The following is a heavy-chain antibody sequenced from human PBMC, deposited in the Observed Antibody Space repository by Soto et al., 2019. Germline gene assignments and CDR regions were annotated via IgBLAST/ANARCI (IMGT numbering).Heavy chain of an antibody. CDR1: GGSISSSSYY. CDR2: IYYSGST. D-gene: IGHD6-19*01. V-gene: IGHV4-39*01. J-gene: IGHJ4*02. CDR3: ARQESGFNVAAVAGGFDY. Sequence: SETLSLTCTVSGGSISSSSYYWGWIRQPPGKGLEWIGSIYYSGSTYYNPSLKSRVTISVDTSKNQFSLRLSSVTAADTAVYYCARQESGFNVAAVAGGFDYWGQGTLVTVSS.